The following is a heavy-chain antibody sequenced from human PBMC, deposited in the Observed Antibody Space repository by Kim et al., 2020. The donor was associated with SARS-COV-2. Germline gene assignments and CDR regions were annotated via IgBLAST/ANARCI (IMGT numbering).Heavy chain of an antibody. CDR3: ARGGLGNDYDAFDI. D-gene: IGHD1-1*01. CDR2: TYYRSKWYN. CDR1: GDSVSSNSAA. Sequence: SQTLSLTCAISGDSVSSNSAAWHWLRPSPSRGLEWLGRTYYRSKWYNDYAVSVKSRITINPDTSKNQFTLQLNSVTPEDTAVYYCARGGLGNDYDAFDIWGQGTMVTVSS. J-gene: IGHJ3*02. V-gene: IGHV6-1*01.